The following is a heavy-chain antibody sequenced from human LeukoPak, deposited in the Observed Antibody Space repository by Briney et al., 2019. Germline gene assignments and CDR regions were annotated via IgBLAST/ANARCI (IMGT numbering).Heavy chain of an antibody. Sequence: KPSETLSLTCAVYGGSFSGYYWSWIRQPPGKGLEWIGEINHSGSTNYNPSLKSRVTISVDTSKSQFSLKLSSVTAADPAVYYCARRSFPYYDFWSGWYNWFDPWGQGTLVTVSS. CDR1: GGSFSGYY. CDR2: INHSGST. D-gene: IGHD3-3*01. CDR3: ARRSFPYYDFWSGWYNWFDP. V-gene: IGHV4-34*01. J-gene: IGHJ5*02.